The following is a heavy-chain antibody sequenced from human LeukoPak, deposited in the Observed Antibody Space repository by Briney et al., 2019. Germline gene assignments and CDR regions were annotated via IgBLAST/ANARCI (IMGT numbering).Heavy chain of an antibody. J-gene: IGHJ4*02. Sequence: KPSETLSLTCAVYGGSFSGYYWSWIRQPPGKGLEWIGEINHSGSTNYNPSLKSRVTISVDTSKNQFSLKLSSVTAADTAVYYCARASRYYDSSGYYQNLFDYWGQGTLVTVSS. CDR2: INHSGST. V-gene: IGHV4-34*01. D-gene: IGHD3-22*01. CDR1: GGSFSGYY. CDR3: ARASRYYDSSGYYQNLFDY.